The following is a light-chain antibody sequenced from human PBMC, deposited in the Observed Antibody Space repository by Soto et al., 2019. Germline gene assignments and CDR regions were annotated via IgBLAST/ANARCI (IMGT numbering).Light chain of an antibody. J-gene: IGLJ1*01. CDR2: EVN. CDR3: SSYISSCNYV. V-gene: IGLV2-14*01. Sequence: QSVLTQPASVSESPGQSITISCTGTSSDVGVNDYVSWYQQHPGKAPKLLIFEVNNRPSGVSNRFSGSKSGNTASLTISGVQAEVEAAYYCSSYISSCNYVFGTGTNVTVL. CDR1: SSDVGVNDY.